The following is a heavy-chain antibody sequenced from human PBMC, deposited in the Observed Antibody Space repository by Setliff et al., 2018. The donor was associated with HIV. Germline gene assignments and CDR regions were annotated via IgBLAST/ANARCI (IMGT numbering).Heavy chain of an antibody. V-gene: IGHV1-2*06. CDR2: INPNSGGT. Sequence: ASVKVSCKASGYTFTGYYIHWVRQAPGQGLEWMGRINPNSGGTNYAQKFQGRVTMTRDRSISTAHMELSRLRSDDTAVYYCATKVYCTNGVCLDAFDVWDQGTMVTVSS. CDR3: ATKVYCTNGVCLDAFDV. D-gene: IGHD2-8*01. J-gene: IGHJ3*01. CDR1: GYTFTGYY.